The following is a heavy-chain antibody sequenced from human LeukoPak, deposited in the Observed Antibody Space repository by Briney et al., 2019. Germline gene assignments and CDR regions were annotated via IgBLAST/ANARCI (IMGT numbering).Heavy chain of an antibody. CDR2: ISYDGSNK. Sequence: GGSLRLSCAASGFTFSSYAMHWVRQAPGKGLEWVAVISYDGSNKYYADSVKGRFTISRDNSKNTLYLQMNSLRAEDTAVYYCAKLKGLGGSQGYFDYWGQGTLVTVSS. D-gene: IGHD1-26*01. CDR3: AKLKGLGGSQGYFDY. J-gene: IGHJ4*02. CDR1: GFTFSSYA. V-gene: IGHV3-30-3*02.